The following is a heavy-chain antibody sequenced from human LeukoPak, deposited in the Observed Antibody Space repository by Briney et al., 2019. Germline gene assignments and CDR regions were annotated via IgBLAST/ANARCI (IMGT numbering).Heavy chain of an antibody. CDR3: TRGFTGYEY. CDR1: GFTFSNYG. CDR2: IHRDGSIT. J-gene: IGHJ4*02. V-gene: IGHV3-74*01. Sequence: GGSLRLSCAASGFTFSNYGMHWVRQAPGKGLVWVSRIHRDGSITGYADSVKGRFTISRDNAKNTLYLQMNSLRAEDTAVYYCTRGFTGYEYWGQGTLVTVSS. D-gene: IGHD5-12*01.